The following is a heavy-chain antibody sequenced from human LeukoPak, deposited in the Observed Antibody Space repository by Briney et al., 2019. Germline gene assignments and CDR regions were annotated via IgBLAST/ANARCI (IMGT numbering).Heavy chain of an antibody. CDR1: GGTFSSYA. V-gene: IGHV1-69*05. J-gene: IGHJ4*02. Sequence: SVKVSCKASGGTFSSYAISWVRQAPGQGLEWMGRIIPIFGTANYAQKFQGRVTITTDESTSTAYMELSSLRSEDTAVYYCARAFCSGGSCYSIDYWGQGTLVTVSS. CDR2: IIPIFGTA. D-gene: IGHD2-15*01. CDR3: ARAFCSGGSCYSIDY.